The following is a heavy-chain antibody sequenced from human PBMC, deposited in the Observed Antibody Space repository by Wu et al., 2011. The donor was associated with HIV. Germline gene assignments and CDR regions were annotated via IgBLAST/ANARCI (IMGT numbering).Heavy chain of an antibody. CDR1: GYTLTELS. CDR3: ATSSVGTMIVVREWYFDL. Sequence: QVQLVQSGAEVKKPGASVKVSCKVSGYTLTELSMHWVRQASGKGLEWMGGFDPEDGETIYAQKFQGRVTMTEDTSTDTAYMELSSLRSEDTAVYYCATSSVGTMIVVREWYFDLWGRGTLVTVSS. CDR2: FDPEDGET. J-gene: IGHJ2*01. V-gene: IGHV1-24*01. D-gene: IGHD3-22*01.